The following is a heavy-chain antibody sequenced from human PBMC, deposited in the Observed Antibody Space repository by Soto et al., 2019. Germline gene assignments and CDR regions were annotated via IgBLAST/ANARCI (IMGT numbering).Heavy chain of an antibody. J-gene: IGHJ4*02. Sequence: EVQLLESGGGLVQPGGSLRLSCAASGFTFSSYAMSWVRQAPGKGLEWVSGVTGSGSTYYADSAKGRFTISRVNSKNTLYLQMNSLRAEDTAVYYCATRKDFFDYWGQGTLVTVSS. CDR2: VTGSGST. CDR3: ATRKDFFDY. V-gene: IGHV3-23*01. CDR1: GFTFSSYA.